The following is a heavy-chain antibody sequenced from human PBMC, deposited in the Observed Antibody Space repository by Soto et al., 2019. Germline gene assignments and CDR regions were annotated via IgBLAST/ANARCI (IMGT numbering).Heavy chain of an antibody. CDR1: GYTFTGYY. CDR3: ARVEAAAPNGMDV. CDR2: INPNSGGT. V-gene: IGHV1-2*04. J-gene: IGHJ6*02. D-gene: IGHD6-13*01. Sequence: QVQLVQSGAEVKKPGASVKVSCKASGYTFTGYYMHWVRQAPGQGLEWMGWINPNSGGTNYAQKCQGWVTMTRDTSISTAYMELSRLRSDDTAVYYCARVEAAAPNGMDVWGQGTTVTVSS.